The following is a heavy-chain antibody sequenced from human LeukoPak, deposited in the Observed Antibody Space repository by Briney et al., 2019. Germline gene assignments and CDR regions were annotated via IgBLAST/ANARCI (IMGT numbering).Heavy chain of an antibody. CDR1: GVSISDFH. J-gene: IGHJ4*02. Sequence: SETLSLTCTVAGVSISDFHWSWLRQSPEKGLEWIGWITSSGDANYNPSLESRLAMSAETTKRQLSLRVTSVTDADTAVYYCARHVEHAAYFHHWGQGILVTVSS. CDR2: ITSSGDA. D-gene: IGHD1/OR15-1a*01. V-gene: IGHV4-4*07. CDR3: ARHVEHAAYFHH.